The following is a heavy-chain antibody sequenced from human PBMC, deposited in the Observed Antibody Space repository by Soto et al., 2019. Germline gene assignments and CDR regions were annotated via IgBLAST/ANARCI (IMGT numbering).Heavy chain of an antibody. CDR1: GGTFSSYA. Sequence: SVKVSCKASGGTFSSYAISWVRQAPGQGLEWMGGIIPIFGTANYAQKFQGRVTITADKSTSTAYMELSSLRSEDTAVYYCARDHYCSSTSCSYGMDVWGQGTTVPVSS. J-gene: IGHJ6*02. V-gene: IGHV1-69*06. D-gene: IGHD2-2*01. CDR2: IIPIFGTA. CDR3: ARDHYCSSTSCSYGMDV.